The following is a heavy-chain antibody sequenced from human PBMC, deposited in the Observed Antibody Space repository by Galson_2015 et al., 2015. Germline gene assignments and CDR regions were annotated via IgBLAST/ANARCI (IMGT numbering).Heavy chain of an antibody. J-gene: IGHJ5*02. CDR2: T. Sequence: TGYAAPVEGRFTISRDNSKNTLYLQMNSLRAEDTAVYYCQPYDYVWGSYRFGWFDPWGQGTLVTVSS. CDR3: QPYDYVWGSYRFGWFDP. D-gene: IGHD3-16*02. V-gene: IGHV3-23*01.